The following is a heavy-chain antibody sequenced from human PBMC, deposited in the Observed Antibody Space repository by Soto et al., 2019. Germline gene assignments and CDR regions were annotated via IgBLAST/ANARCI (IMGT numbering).Heavy chain of an antibody. Sequence: QVQLQESGPGLLWPSETLSLTCTVSGGSISTNIYYWGWIRQPPGKGLEWIGSIYYTGNTFYNPSLKSRVTLSVDTSENQFSLRLSSVTAADTAVYYCARHSHEDHGDPNWFDPWGQGTLVTVSS. CDR2: IYYTGNT. CDR3: ARHSHEDHGDPNWFDP. CDR1: GGSISTNIYY. D-gene: IGHD4-17*01. V-gene: IGHV4-39*01. J-gene: IGHJ5*02.